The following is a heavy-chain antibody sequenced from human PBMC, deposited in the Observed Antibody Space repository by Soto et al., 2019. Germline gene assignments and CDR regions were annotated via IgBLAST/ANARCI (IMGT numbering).Heavy chain of an antibody. Sequence: QVQLVESGGGVVQPGRSLRLSCAASGFTFSSYAIHWVRQAPGKGLEWVAFISYDESNKYYADSVKGRFTISRDNSKSTLYLQMNSLRAEDTAVYYCARVRGSSWYEGAFDIWGQGTMVTVSS. CDR3: ARVRGSSWYEGAFDI. J-gene: IGHJ3*02. V-gene: IGHV3-30-3*01. CDR2: ISYDESNK. CDR1: GFTFSSYA. D-gene: IGHD6-13*01.